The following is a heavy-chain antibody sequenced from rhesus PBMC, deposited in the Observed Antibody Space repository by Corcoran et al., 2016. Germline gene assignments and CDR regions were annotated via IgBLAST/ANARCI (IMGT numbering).Heavy chain of an antibody. V-gene: IGHV4-76*01. CDR3: ARRPSVSWTGYYMDDAFDF. CDR1: GYSISSGYD. CDR2: IYGSSGST. J-gene: IGHJ3*01. Sequence: QVQLQESGPGVVKPSETLSLTCDVSGYSISSGYDWSWIRQPPGKGLEWIGYIYGSSGSTNYNPSLKSRVTIAKDKSKNQFFLKLSSVTGADTAVYYCARRPSVSWTGYYMDDAFDFWGQGLRVTVSS. D-gene: IGHD3-3*01.